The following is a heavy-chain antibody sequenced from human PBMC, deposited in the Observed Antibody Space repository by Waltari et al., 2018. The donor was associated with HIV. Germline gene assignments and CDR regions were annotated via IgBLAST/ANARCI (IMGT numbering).Heavy chain of an antibody. D-gene: IGHD4-4*01. CDR2: IDSDGNT. CDR1: GVSVRTNQ. V-gene: IGHV3-66*01. CDR3: ANSDDYSNYYYGMDV. J-gene: IGHJ6*02. Sequence: EVKLVESGGGLVQPGGYLRPPCGAPGVSVRTNQMSWVRQAPGMGLEWVSLIDSDGNTRYADAVKGRFTISRDSSKNMVYLQMKSLRGEDTAVYYCANSDDYSNYYYGMDVWGQGTTVTVSS.